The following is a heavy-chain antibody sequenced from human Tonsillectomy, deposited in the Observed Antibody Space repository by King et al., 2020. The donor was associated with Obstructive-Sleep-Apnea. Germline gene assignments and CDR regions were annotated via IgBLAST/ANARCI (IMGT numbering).Heavy chain of an antibody. CDR2: ISSSGSMK. D-gene: IGHD3-22*01. V-gene: IGHV3-11*01. J-gene: IGHJ4*02. Sequence: VQLVQSGGGLVKPGGSLRLSCAASGFTFSDYYMTWIRQAPGKGLEWVLYISSSGSMKYYADSVKGRFSISRDNAKKSLYLQMNSLRAEDTAVYYCASSSGYFDYWGQGTLVTVSS. CDR1: GFTFSDYY. CDR3: ASSSGYFDY.